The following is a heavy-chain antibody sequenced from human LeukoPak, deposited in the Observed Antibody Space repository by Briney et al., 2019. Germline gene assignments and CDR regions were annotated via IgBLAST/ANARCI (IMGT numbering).Heavy chain of an antibody. CDR1: GGTFSSYA. CDR3: ARDPITPFFVEGVVAATPYFDY. J-gene: IGHJ4*02. V-gene: IGHV1-69*05. CDR2: IIPIFGTA. Sequence: GASVKVSCKASGGTFSSYAISWVRQAPGQGLERMGGIIPIFGTANYAQKFQGRVTITTDESTSTAYMELSSLRSEDTAVYYCARDPITPFFVEGVVAATPYFDYWGQGTLVTVSS. D-gene: IGHD2-15*01.